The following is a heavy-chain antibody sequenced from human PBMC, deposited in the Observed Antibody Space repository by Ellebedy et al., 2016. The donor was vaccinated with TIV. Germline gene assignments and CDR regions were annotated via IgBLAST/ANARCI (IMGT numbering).Heavy chain of an antibody. D-gene: IGHD6-19*01. J-gene: IGHJ4*02. Sequence: GESLKISCAASGFTFSSYAMSWVRQAPGKGLEWVSTITGCGRRTDYADSVKGRFTFSRDNSKNTLYLHMNILRAEDTAVYHCAKGTQLLGLSCFDYWGQGTLVTVSS. CDR1: GFTFSSYA. V-gene: IGHV3-23*01. CDR2: ITGCGRRT. CDR3: AKGTQLLGLSCFDY.